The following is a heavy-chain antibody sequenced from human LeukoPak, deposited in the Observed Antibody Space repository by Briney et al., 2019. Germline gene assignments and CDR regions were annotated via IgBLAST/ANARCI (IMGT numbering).Heavy chain of an antibody. CDR1: GYSISRGYY. CDR2: IYHIGST. CDR3: ARHFPHLLRGFDY. J-gene: IGHJ4*02. V-gene: IGHV4-38-2*02. Sequence: SETLSLTCTVSGYSISRGYYWGWIRQPPGKGLEWIGSIYHIGSTYYNPSLKSRVTISVDTCKNQFSLKLSSVTAADTAVYYCARHFPHLLRGFDYWGQGTLVTVSS. D-gene: IGHD3-3*02.